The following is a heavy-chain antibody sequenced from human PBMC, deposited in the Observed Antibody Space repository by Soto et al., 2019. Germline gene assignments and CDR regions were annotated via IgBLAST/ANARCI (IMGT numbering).Heavy chain of an antibody. Sequence: GGSLRLSCAASGFTSSSYWMHWVRQAPGKGLVWVSRINSDGSSTSYADSVKGRFTISRDNAKNTLYLQMNSLRAEDTAVYYCAIPYNSGGSVDYWGQGTLVTVSS. CDR3: AIPYNSGGSVDY. V-gene: IGHV3-74*01. J-gene: IGHJ4*02. CDR2: INSDGSST. CDR1: GFTSSSYW. D-gene: IGHD2-15*01.